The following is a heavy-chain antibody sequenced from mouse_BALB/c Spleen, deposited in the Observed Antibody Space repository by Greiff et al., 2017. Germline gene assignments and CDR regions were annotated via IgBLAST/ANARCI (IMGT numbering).Heavy chain of an antibody. CDR2: IRNKANGYTT. D-gene: IGHD3-1*01. CDR1: GFTFTDYY. J-gene: IGHJ2*01. Sequence: EVKLMESGGGLVQPGGSLRLSCATSGFTFTDYYMSWVRQPPGKALEWLGFIRNKANGYTTEYSASVKGRFTISRDNSQSILYLQMNTLRAEDSATYYCAREGLPDYWGQGTTLTVSS. V-gene: IGHV7-3*02. CDR3: AREGLPDY.